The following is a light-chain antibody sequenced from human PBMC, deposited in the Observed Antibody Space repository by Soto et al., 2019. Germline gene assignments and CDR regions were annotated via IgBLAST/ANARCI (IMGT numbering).Light chain of an antibody. CDR1: ESISRW. CDR3: QQYKSYSPYT. Sequence: DILMTQSPSTLSASVGDRVTITCRASESISRWLAWYQQKPGQAPKLLIHRASTLATGVPSRISGSGSGTDFTLTISNLQPDDFATYHCQQYKSYSPYTFGQGTKVDIK. V-gene: IGKV1-5*03. J-gene: IGKJ2*01. CDR2: RAS.